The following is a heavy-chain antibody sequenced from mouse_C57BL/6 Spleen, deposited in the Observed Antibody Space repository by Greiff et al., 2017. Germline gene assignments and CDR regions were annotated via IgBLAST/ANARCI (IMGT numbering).Heavy chain of an antibody. D-gene: IGHD2-3*01. CDR2: INPNNGGT. CDR1: GYTFTDYN. V-gene: IGHV1-22*01. Sequence: EVKLMESGPELVKPGASVKMSCKASGYTFTDYNMHWVKQSHGKSLEWIGYINPNNGGTSYNQKFKGKATLTVNKSSSTAYMELRSLTSEDSAVYYCARGDGPLDYWGQGTTLTVSS. CDR3: ARGDGPLDY. J-gene: IGHJ2*01.